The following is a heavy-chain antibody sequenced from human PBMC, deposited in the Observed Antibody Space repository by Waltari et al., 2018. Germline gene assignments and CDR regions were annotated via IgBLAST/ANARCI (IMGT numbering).Heavy chain of an antibody. J-gene: IGHJ4*02. CDR2: INHSGST. CDR3: ARGSRGIAARTFDY. V-gene: IGHV4-34*01. D-gene: IGHD6-6*01. CDR1: GGSFSGYY. Sequence: QVQLQQWGAGLLKPSETLSLTCAVYGGSFSGYYWSWIRQPPGKGLEWIGEINHSGSTNYNPSLKSRVTISVDTSKNQFSLKLSSVTAADTAVYYCARGSRGIAARTFDYWGQGTLVTVSS.